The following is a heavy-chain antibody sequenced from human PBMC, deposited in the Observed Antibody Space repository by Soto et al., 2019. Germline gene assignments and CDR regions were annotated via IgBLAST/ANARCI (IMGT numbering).Heavy chain of an antibody. CDR2: ITDDGSTT. D-gene: IGHD3-10*01. V-gene: IGHV3-74*01. CDR3: TRGPRPTSIGTGAF. J-gene: IGHJ4*02. CDR1: GVICSMYW. Sequence: PGGSLIRSCKTSGVICSMYWRHWVRQVPGKGPQWVARITDDGSTTYYAASVEGRFTISRDNAKNALYLQMTSLRADDTAVYYCTRGPRPTSIGTGAFWGQGTLVTVSS.